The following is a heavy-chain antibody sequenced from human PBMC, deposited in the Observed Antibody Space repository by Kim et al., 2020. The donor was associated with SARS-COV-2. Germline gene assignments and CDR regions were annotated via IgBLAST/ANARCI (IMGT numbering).Heavy chain of an antibody. J-gene: IGHJ6*02. Sequence: KYYAASVKGRFTISRDNSKNTLYLQMNSLRAEDTAVYYCARDTRDYYGMDVWGQGTTVTVSS. V-gene: IGHV3-33*01. CDR2: K. CDR3: ARDTRDYYGMDV.